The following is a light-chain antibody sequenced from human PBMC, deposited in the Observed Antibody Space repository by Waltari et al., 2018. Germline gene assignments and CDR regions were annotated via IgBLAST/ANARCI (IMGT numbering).Light chain of an antibody. CDR2: GTS. V-gene: IGKV3-20*01. J-gene: IGKJ1*01. Sequence: EIVLPQSPGTLSLPPGERATPPCRASQGVSGNYLAWYQQKPGQAPRLLIYGTSNRATGISDRFSGSGSGTDFTLTISRLEPEDVAVYYCQQCSNSPWTFGQGTKVAIK. CDR3: QQCSNSPWT. CDR1: QGVSGNY.